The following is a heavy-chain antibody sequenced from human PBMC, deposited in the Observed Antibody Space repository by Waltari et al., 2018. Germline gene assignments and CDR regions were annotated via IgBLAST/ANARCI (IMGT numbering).Heavy chain of an antibody. V-gene: IGHV3-74*01. J-gene: IGHJ6*02. CDR2: INSDGSST. CDR1: GFTFSRYW. D-gene: IGHD6-19*01. Sequence: EEQLVESGGGLAQPGASLRLSCAASGFTFSRYWMDWVRQAPGKGLVWVSRINSDGSSTTYADSVKGRFTISRDNAKNTLYVQMNRLRAEDTAVYYCARVATKTYSSPVPGRPYYYGMDVWGQGTTVTVSS. CDR3: ARVATKTYSSPVPGRPYYYGMDV.